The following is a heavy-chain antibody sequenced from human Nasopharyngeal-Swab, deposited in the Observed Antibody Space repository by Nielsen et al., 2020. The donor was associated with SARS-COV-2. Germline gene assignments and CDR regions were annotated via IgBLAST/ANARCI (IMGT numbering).Heavy chain of an antibody. D-gene: IGHD3-10*01. J-gene: IGHJ5*02. Sequence: ASVKVSCKVSGYTLTELSMHWVRQAPGKGLEWMGGFDPEDAETIYAQKFQGRVTMTEDTSTDTAYMELSSLRSEDTAVYYCAREADYYGSGSYFNWFDPWGQGTLVTVSS. CDR3: AREADYYGSGSYFNWFDP. CDR1: GYTLTELS. CDR2: FDPEDAET. V-gene: IGHV1-24*01.